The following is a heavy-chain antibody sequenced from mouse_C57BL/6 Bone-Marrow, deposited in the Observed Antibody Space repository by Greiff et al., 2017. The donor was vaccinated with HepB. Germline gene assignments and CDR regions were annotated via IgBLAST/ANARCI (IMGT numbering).Heavy chain of an antibody. V-gene: IGHV1-50*01. J-gene: IGHJ2*01. D-gene: IGHD1-1*01. Sequence: VKLQQPGAELVKPGASVKLSCKASGYTFTSYWMQWVKQRPGQGLEWIGEIDPSDSYTNYNQKFKGKATLTVDTSSSTAYMQLSSLTSEDSAVYYCARGTTVVAIDYWGQGTTLTVSS. CDR3: ARGTTVVAIDY. CDR2: IDPSDSYT. CDR1: GYTFTSYW.